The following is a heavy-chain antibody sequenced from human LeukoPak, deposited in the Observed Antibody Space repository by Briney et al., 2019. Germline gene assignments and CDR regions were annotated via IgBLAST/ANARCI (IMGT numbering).Heavy chain of an antibody. V-gene: IGHV3-21*01. Sequence: GGSLRLSCAASGFTFSSYSMNWVRQAPGKGLEWVSSISSSSSYIYYADSVKGRFNISRDNAKNSLYLQMNSLRAEDTAVYYCVIAAAGRATDYWGQGTLVTVSS. D-gene: IGHD6-13*01. CDR2: ISSSSSYI. J-gene: IGHJ4*02. CDR1: GFTFSSYS. CDR3: VIAAAGRATDY.